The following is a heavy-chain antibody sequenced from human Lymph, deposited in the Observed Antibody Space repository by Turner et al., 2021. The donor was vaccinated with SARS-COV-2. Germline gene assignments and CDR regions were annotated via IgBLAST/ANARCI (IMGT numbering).Heavy chain of an antibody. Sequence: QVQLVLSGAEVNKPGSSGNATCTASGGTFSTYVVSRVRQAAGQGLEWMGGKIRSLGIATYVQKFQGRVTITAEKYTSTDYMEVSSLRSEETAGYQCARRHSGNYDAMDIWGQGTMVTVSS. J-gene: IGHJ3*02. V-gene: IGHV1-69*10. CDR1: GGTFSTYV. CDR3: ARRHSGNYDAMDI. D-gene: IGHD1-26*01. CDR2: KIRSLGIA.